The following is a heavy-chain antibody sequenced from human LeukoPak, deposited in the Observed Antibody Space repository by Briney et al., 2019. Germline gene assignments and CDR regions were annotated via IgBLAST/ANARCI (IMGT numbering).Heavy chain of an antibody. CDR1: GFTFDDYA. CDR2: ISCDGGSN. D-gene: IGHD4-17*01. J-gene: IGHJ6*03. Sequence: AGSLRLSCAASGFTFDDYAMHWVRQAPGKGLEWFSLISCDGGSNYYACAVKGRFSISRDNSKNSLYLQMNSLRAEDNGLYYCAKDQPLLDYGDRYYYYMDVWGKGTTVTVSS. V-gene: IGHV3-43D*03. CDR3: AKDQPLLDYGDRYYYYMDV.